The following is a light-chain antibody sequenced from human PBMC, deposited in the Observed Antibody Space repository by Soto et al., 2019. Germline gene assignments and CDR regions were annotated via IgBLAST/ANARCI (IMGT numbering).Light chain of an antibody. CDR1: NSDVGAYNY. V-gene: IGLV2-14*01. J-gene: IGLJ1*01. CDR2: EVS. CDR3: SSYTSSSTYV. Sequence: QSALTQPASVSGSPGQSITISCTGTNSDVGAYNYVSWYQQHPDKAPKLMIYEVSNRPSGVSNRFSGSKSGNTASLTISGLQAEDEADYYCSSYTSSSTYVFGTGTKLTVL.